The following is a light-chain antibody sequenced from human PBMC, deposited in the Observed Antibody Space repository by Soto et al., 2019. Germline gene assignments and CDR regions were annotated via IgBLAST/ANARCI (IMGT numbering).Light chain of an antibody. V-gene: IGKV3-15*01. CDR2: GAS. CDR1: QSVSSN. J-gene: IGKJ1*01. CDR3: QQYNNRWT. Sequence: EIVMTQSPATLSVSPGERATLSCRASQSVSSNLAWYQQKPGQAPRLLIYGASTRATGIPARFSGSGSGTEFTLTISSLQSEDFAVYYCQQYNNRWTFGQGTKVE.